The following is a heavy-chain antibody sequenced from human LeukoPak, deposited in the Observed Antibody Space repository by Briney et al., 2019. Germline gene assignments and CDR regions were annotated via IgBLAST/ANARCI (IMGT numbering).Heavy chain of an antibody. D-gene: IGHD3-22*01. CDR3: ANSRPDYYDSSGYYFGAFDM. CDR1: GLTFSNYA. CDR2: ISGSGGST. Sequence: GGSLRLSCAASGLTFSNYAMSWVRQAPGKGLEWVSTISGSGGSTYYADSVKGRFTISRDNSKNTLYLQMNSLRAEDTAVYYCANSRPDYYDSSGYYFGAFDMWGQGTMVTVSS. J-gene: IGHJ3*02. V-gene: IGHV3-23*01.